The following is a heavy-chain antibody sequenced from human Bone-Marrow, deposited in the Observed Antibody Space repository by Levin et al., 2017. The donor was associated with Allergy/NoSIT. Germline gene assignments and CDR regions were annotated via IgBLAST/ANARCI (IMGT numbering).Heavy chain of an antibody. Sequence: GESLKISCKASGYTFTSYDINWVRQATGQGLEWMGWMNPNSGNTGYAQKFQGRVTMTRNTSISTAYMELSSLRSEDTAVYYCARAAPINRIHYYYYDSRHDAFDIWGQGTMVTVSS. CDR3: ARAAPINRIHYYYYDSRHDAFDI. CDR1: GYTFTSYD. J-gene: IGHJ3*02. V-gene: IGHV1-8*01. D-gene: IGHD3-22*01. CDR2: MNPNSGNT.